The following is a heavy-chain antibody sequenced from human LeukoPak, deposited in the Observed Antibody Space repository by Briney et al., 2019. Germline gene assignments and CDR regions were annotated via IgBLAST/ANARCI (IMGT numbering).Heavy chain of an antibody. J-gene: IGHJ3*02. CDR2: IYYSGST. V-gene: IGHV4-39*07. Sequence: PSETLSLTCTVSGGSISSSSYYWGWIRQPPGKGLEWIGSIYYSGSTYYNPSLKSRVTISVDTSKNQFSLKLTSVTAADTAVYYCARGPHWATGDYDAFDIWGQGTMVTVSS. CDR1: GGSISSSSYY. D-gene: IGHD4-17*01. CDR3: ARGPHWATGDYDAFDI.